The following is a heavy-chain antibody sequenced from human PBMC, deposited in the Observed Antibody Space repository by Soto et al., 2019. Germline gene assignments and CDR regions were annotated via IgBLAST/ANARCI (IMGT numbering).Heavy chain of an antibody. CDR2: VYWDDDK. Sequence: QITLNESGPTLVKPTQTLTLTCTFSGFSLSTRDVGVGWIRQPPGEALEWLGVVYWDDDKTYSPSLKSRLTITKDTPKTQVVLRMTKMDPVDTATYYCAHCRGGVASFWGQGTLVTVSS. CDR3: AHCRGGVASF. D-gene: IGHD2-2*01. V-gene: IGHV2-5*02. CDR1: GFSLSTRDVG. J-gene: IGHJ4*02.